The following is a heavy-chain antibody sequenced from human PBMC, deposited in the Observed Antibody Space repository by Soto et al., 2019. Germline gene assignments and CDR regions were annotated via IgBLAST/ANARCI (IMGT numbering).Heavy chain of an antibody. CDR2: IDPRDSYA. D-gene: IGHD5-18*01. CDR3: AKSFMGFSYGKIDY. V-gene: IGHV5-10-1*01. CDR1: GYSFTNSW. Sequence: PGESLKISCKGSGYSFTNSWINWVRQMPGKGLEWMGRIDPRDSYANYSPSFQGHVTISRDNSKNTLYLQMNSLRAEDTAVYYCAKSFMGFSYGKIDYWGQGTLVTVSS. J-gene: IGHJ4*02.